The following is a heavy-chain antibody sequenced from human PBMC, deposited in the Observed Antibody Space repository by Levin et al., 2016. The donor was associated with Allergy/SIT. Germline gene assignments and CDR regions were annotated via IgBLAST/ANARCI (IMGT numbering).Heavy chain of an antibody. CDR3: ARTKSITMIVVVITTLYYFDY. V-gene: IGHV4-39*01. Sequence: SETLSLTCTVSGGSISSSSYYWGWIRQPPGKGLEWIGSIYYSGSTYYNPSLKSRVTISVDTSKNQFSLKLSSVTAADTAVYYCARTKSITMIVVVITTLYYFDYWGQGTLVTVSS. CDR2: IYYSGST. D-gene: IGHD3-22*01. CDR1: GGSISSSSYY. J-gene: IGHJ4*02.